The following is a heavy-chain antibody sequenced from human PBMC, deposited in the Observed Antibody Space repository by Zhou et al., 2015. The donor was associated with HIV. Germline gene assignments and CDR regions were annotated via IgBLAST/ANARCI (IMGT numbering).Heavy chain of an antibody. Sequence: QVQLVQSGAEVKKPGSSVKVSCKASGGTFSSYVISWVRQAPGQGLEWMGGIIPIFGTANYAQKFQGRVTITADESTSTAYMELSSLRSEDTAVYYCARDKTEYCSSISCSQDYYMDVWGKGTTVTVSS. CDR1: GGTFSSYV. V-gene: IGHV1-69*01. CDR3: ARDKTEYCSSISCSQDYYMDV. D-gene: IGHD2-2*01. CDR2: IIPIFGTA. J-gene: IGHJ6*03.